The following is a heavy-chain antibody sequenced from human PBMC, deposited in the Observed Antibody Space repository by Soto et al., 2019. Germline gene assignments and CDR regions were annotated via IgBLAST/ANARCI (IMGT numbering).Heavy chain of an antibody. CDR1: GGSISSGLYY. CDR2: IYYSGST. D-gene: IGHD3-3*01. J-gene: IGHJ4*02. CDR3: ARVRGYDFWSGYYNGDY. V-gene: IGHV4-31*03. Sequence: SETLSVTCTVSGGSISSGLYYWSWIRQHPGKGLEWIGYIYYSGSTYYNPSLKSRVTISLDTSKSQFSLKLSSVTAADTAVYYCARVRGYDFWSGYYNGDYWGQGTLVTVSS.